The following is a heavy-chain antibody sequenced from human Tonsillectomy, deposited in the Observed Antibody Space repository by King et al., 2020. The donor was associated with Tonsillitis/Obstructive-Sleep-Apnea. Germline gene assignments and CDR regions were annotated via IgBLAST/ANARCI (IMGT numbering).Heavy chain of an antibody. CDR2: MDWDDDK. Sequence: VTLKESGPALVKPTQTLTLTCTFSGFSLSTSGMCVSWIRQPPGKALEWLALMDWDDDKYYSTSLKTRLTISKDTSKNQVVLTMTKLDPVDTATYYCAGKSGTTGTDAFDIWGQGTMVTVSS. D-gene: IGHD1-7*01. CDR3: AGKSGTTGTDAFDI. J-gene: IGHJ3*02. V-gene: IGHV2-70*01. CDR1: GFSLSTSGMC.